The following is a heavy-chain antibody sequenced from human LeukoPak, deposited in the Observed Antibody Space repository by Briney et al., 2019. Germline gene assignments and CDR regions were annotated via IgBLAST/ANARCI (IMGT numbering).Heavy chain of an antibody. CDR3: ARGRQQLVFSAFDI. D-gene: IGHD6-13*01. CDR2: IYYSGIT. V-gene: IGHV4-59*01. Sequence: KPSETLSLTCTISGGSISSYYWSWIRQPPGKGLDWIGYIYYSGITKYNPSFKGRVTMSVDTSKNQFSLKLSSVTAADTAVYYCARGRQQLVFSAFDIWGQGTMVTVSS. J-gene: IGHJ3*02. CDR1: GGSISSYY.